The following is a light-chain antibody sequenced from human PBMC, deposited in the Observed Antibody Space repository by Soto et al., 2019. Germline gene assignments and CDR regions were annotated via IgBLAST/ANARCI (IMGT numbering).Light chain of an antibody. CDR2: DVS. V-gene: IGLV2-14*01. Sequence: LAQPASVSGSPGQSITISCTGTSSDVGGYNYVSWYQQHPGKAPKLMIYDVSNRPSGVSNRFSGSKSGNTASLTISGLQAEDEADYYCSSYTSSSTLNYVFGTGTKVTVL. CDR1: SSDVGGYNY. CDR3: SSYTSSSTLNYV. J-gene: IGLJ1*01.